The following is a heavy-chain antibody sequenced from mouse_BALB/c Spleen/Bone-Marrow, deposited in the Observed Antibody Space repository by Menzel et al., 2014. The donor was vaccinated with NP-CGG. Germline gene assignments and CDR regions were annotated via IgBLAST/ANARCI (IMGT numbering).Heavy chain of an antibody. J-gene: IGHJ4*01. CDR3: ARYGYYDAMDY. Sequence: EVKVVDSGGGLVQPGGSRKLSCAASGFTFSSFGMHWVRQAPEKGLEWVAYISSGSSTIYYADTVKGRFTISRDNPKNTLFLQMTSLRSEDTAMYYCARYGYYDAMDYWGQGTSVTVSS. CDR2: ISSGSSTI. D-gene: IGHD2-2*01. CDR1: GFTFSSFG. V-gene: IGHV5-17*02.